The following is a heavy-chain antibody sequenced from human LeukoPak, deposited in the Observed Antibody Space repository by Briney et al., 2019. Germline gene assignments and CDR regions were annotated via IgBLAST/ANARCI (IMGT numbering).Heavy chain of an antibody. Sequence: SETRSLTCAVYGGSFSGYHWSWVRQPPGKGLEWIGEINHSGSTNYNPSLKSRVTISVDTSKNQFSLKLSSVTAADTAVYYCARGRGDSSGYFDYWGQGTLVTVSS. V-gene: IGHV4-34*01. J-gene: IGHJ4*02. D-gene: IGHD3-22*01. CDR3: ARGRGDSSGYFDY. CDR1: GGSFSGYH. CDR2: INHSGST.